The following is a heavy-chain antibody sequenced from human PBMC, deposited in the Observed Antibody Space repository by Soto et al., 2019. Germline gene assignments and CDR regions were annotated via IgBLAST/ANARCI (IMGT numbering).Heavy chain of an antibody. CDR1: GFTFSSYP. D-gene: IGHD6-13*01. CDR3: ARDPISAAGPFDY. V-gene: IGHV3-74*01. Sequence: GVSLRLSCAASGFTFSSYPMHWVRQAPGKGLVWVSRINSDGSDTRYADSVKGRFTISRDNAKNTLYLQMSSLRAEDTAVYYCARDPISAAGPFDYWGQGTPVTVSS. J-gene: IGHJ4*02. CDR2: INSDGSDT.